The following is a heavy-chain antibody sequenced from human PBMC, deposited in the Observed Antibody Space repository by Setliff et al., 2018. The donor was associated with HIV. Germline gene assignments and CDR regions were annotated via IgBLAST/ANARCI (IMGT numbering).Heavy chain of an antibody. CDR1: GYTFINYH. J-gene: IGHJ6*03. Sequence: ASVKVSCKASGYTFINYHIIWVRQAPGQGLEWVGSISGSSVNTNYTQGRVTMTTDISTNTAYMELRSLRSADSAVYYCARVPVSNYYYYMDVWG. CDR2: ISGSSVNT. CDR3: ARVPVSNYYYYMDV. V-gene: IGHV1-18*01.